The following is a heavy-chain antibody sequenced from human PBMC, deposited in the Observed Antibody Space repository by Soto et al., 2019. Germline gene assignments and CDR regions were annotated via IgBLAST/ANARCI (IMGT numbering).Heavy chain of an antibody. V-gene: IGHV6-1*01. CDR1: GDSVSSTSTA. CDR3: ARGSYYSGWV. D-gene: IGHD6-19*01. CDR2: TYYRSNWYT. Sequence: SQTLSLTCAISGDSVSSTSTAWSWIRQSPSRGLEWLGRTYYRSNWYTDYAVSVRSRITISPDTSKNQFSLQLNSVTPEDTAVYYCARGSYYSGWVWGQGTLVTVSS. J-gene: IGHJ4*02.